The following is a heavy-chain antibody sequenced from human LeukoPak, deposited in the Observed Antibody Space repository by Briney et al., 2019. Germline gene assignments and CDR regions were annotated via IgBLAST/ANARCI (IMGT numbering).Heavy chain of an antibody. Sequence: GGSLRLSCAASRFTFSSYNMNWVRQAPGKGLEWVSSISSRSSYINYADSVKGRFTISRDNAKNSLYLQMNSLRAEDTAVYYCARQGQRGAFDIWGQGTMVTVSS. J-gene: IGHJ3*02. CDR2: ISSRSSYI. CDR3: ARQGQRGAFDI. V-gene: IGHV3-21*01. D-gene: IGHD6-25*01. CDR1: RFTFSSYN.